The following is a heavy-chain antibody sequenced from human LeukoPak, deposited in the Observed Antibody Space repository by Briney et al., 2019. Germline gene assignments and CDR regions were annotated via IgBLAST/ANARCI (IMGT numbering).Heavy chain of an antibody. CDR2: IKSKTDGGTT. D-gene: IGHD6-13*01. CDR3: TTVFWQQLANFDY. CDR1: GFTFSNAW. Sequence: GGSLRLSCAASGFTFSNAWMSWVRQAPGKGLEWVGRIKSKTDGGTTDYAAPVKGRFTISRDDSKNTLYLQMNSLKTEDTAVYYCTTVFWQQLANFDYWGQGTLVTVSS. J-gene: IGHJ4*02. V-gene: IGHV3-15*01.